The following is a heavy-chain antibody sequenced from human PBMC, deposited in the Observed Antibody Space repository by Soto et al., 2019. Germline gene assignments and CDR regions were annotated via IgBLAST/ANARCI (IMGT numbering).Heavy chain of an antibody. CDR1: GYTFTGYY. J-gene: IGHJ4*02. V-gene: IGHV1-2*02. CDR3: ARGREVVITLFDY. CDR2: INPNSGGT. D-gene: IGHD3-22*01. Sequence: ASVKVSCKASGYTFTGYYMHWVRQAPGQGLEWMGWINPNSGGTNYAQKFQGRVTMTRDTSISTAYMELSRLRSDDTAVYYCARGREVVITLFDYWSQGTLVTVSS.